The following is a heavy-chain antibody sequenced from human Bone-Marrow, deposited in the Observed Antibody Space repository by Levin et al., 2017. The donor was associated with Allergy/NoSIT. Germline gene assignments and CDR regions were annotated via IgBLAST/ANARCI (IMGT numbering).Heavy chain of an antibody. D-gene: IGHD1-1*01. J-gene: IGHJ4*02. V-gene: IGHV4-59*01. CDR2: IYYSGSA. CDR1: GDSTSGYY. Sequence: KPSETLSLTCSVSGDSTSGYYWTWIRQPPGKGLEWIGYIYYSGSAKYNPSLKSRLTMSVDTSKNQFSLRLTSVTAADTAVYYCARERSGHTGYFEHWSKGSLVTVSS. CDR3: ARERSGHTGYFEH.